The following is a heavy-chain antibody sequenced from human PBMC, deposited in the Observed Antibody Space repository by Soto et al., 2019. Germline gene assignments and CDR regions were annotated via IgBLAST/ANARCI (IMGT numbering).Heavy chain of an antibody. D-gene: IGHD2-2*01. CDR3: ASQPSDIVVVPAAIGFPFEC. V-gene: IGHV4-31*03. CDR1: GGSISSGGYY. J-gene: IGHJ4*02. CDR2: IYYSGST. Sequence: PSEPLSLPCTVSGGSISSGGYYWIWIRQHPGKGLEWIGYIYYSGSTYYNPSLKSRVTISVDTSKNQFSLKLSSVTAADTAVYYCASQPSDIVVVPAAIGFPFECWGQGTLVTGTS.